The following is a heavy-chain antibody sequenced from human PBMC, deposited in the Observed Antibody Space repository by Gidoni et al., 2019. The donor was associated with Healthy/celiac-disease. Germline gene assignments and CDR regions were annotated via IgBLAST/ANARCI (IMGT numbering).Heavy chain of an antibody. J-gene: IGHJ4*02. CDR2: ISGSGGST. CDR1: GFTFSSYA. CDR3: AKGFLGRLRLGELTFDY. Sequence: EVQLLESGGGLVQPGGSLRLSCAASGFTFSSYAMSWVRQAPGKGLEWVSAISGSGGSTYYADSVKGRFTISRDNSKNTLYLQMNSLRAEDTAVYYCAKGFLGRLRLGELTFDYWGQGTLVTVSS. V-gene: IGHV3-23*01. D-gene: IGHD3-16*01.